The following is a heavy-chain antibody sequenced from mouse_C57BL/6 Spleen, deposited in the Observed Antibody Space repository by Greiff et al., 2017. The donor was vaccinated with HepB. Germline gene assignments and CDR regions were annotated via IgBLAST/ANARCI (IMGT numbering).Heavy chain of an antibody. D-gene: IGHD3-3*01. V-gene: IGHV1-61*01. CDR1: GYTFTSYW. CDR2: IYPSDSET. Sequence: QVQLQQPGAELVRPGSSVKLSCKASGYTFTSYWMDWVKQRPGQGLEWIGNIYPSDSETHYNQKFKDKATLTVDKSSSTAYMPLSSLTSEDSAVYYCARWGLYYFDYWGQGTTLTVSS. CDR3: ARWGLYYFDY. J-gene: IGHJ2*01.